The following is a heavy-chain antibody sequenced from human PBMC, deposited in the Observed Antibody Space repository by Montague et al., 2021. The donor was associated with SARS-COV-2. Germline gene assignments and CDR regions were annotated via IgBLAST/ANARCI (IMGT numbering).Heavy chain of an antibody. CDR2: ITSDGGII. D-gene: IGHD3-10*01. CDR1: GFTFSRHE. V-gene: IGHV3-48*03. J-gene: IGHJ6*02. Sequence: SLSLSCAASGFTFSRHEVNWVRQAPGKGLEWVSYITSDGGIIYHADFVEGRLTISRDNAKNSLYLHMNSLRVGDTAVYYCATLARGLFDHGMDVWGQGTTVTVSS. CDR3: ATLARGLFDHGMDV.